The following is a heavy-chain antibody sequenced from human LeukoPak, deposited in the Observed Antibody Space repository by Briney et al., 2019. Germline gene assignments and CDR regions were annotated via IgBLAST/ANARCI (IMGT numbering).Heavy chain of an antibody. CDR1: GYTFTGYY. Sequence: ASVKVSCKASGYTFTGYYMHWVRQAPGQGLEWMGWINPNSGGTNYAQKFQGRVTMTRDTSISTAYMELSRLGSDDTAVYYCARYYYDSSGYYSAIDYWGQGTLVTVSS. CDR3: ARYYYDSSGYYSAIDY. J-gene: IGHJ4*02. CDR2: INPNSGGT. D-gene: IGHD3-22*01. V-gene: IGHV1-2*02.